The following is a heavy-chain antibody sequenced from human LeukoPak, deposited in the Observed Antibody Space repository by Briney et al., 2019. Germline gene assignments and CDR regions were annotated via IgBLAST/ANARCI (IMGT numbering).Heavy chain of an antibody. J-gene: IGHJ3*02. V-gene: IGHV4-61*05. CDR2: IYYSGST. CDR1: GGSISSSSYY. CDR3: ARSGYCSGGSCYSYAFDI. Sequence: SETLSLTCTVSGGSISSSSYYWSWIRQPPGKGLEWIGYIYYSGSTNYNPSLKSRVTISVDTSKNQFSLKLSSVTAADTAVYYCARSGYCSGGSCYSYAFDIWGQGTMVTVSS. D-gene: IGHD2-15*01.